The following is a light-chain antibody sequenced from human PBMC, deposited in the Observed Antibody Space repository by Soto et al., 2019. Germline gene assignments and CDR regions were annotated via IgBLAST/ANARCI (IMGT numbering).Light chain of an antibody. Sequence: QSDLAQSPSASGPPGHRVTISCSGNIANIGRNYVYWYQQFPGTAPRLLIYRAEQRPSGVPDRFSGSKSGTSASLAISGLRSEDEAAYYCAAWDDTVNGLVFGGGNKVTVL. V-gene: IGLV1-47*01. CDR3: AAWDDTVNGLV. CDR2: RAE. CDR1: IANIGRNY. J-gene: IGLJ2*01.